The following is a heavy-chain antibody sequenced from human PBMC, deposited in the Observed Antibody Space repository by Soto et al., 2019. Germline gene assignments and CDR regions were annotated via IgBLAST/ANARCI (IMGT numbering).Heavy chain of an antibody. V-gene: IGHV3-48*01. D-gene: IGHD4-17*01. Sequence: EVQLVESGGGLVQPGGSLRLSCAASGFTFSSYSMNWVRQAPGKGLEWVSYISSSSSTIYYADSVKGRFTISRDKAKNSLYLQMNSLRAEDTAVYYWAREGGDLNWFVPWGQGTLVTVSS. CDR2: ISSSSSTI. CDR1: GFTFSSYS. J-gene: IGHJ5*02. CDR3: AREGGDLNWFVP.